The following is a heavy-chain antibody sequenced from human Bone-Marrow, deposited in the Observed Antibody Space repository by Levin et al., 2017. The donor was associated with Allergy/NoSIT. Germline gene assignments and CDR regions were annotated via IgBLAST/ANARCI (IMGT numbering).Heavy chain of an antibody. CDR2: INWNGDNT. CDR1: GFTFDDYV. CDR3: ARVMTGSGSYYYSHEIDY. Sequence: GASVKVSCAASGFTFDDYVMTWVRQAPGKGLEWVCGINWNGDNTGYADSVRGRFTIFRDNTKNSLFLQMNSLRAEDTAFYYCARVMTGSGSYYYSHEIDYWGQGTLVTVTS. J-gene: IGHJ4*02. D-gene: IGHD3-10*01. V-gene: IGHV3-20*04.